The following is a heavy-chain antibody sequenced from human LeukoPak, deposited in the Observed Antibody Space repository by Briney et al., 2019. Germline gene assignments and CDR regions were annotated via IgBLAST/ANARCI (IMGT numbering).Heavy chain of an antibody. Sequence: SETLSLTCTVSGGSISSYYWSWIRQPPGKGLEWIGYIYYSGSTNYNPSLKSRVTISVDTSKNHFSLKLSSVTAADTAVYYCARRAPSYGDDYYFDYWGQGTLVTVSS. V-gene: IGHV4-59*08. J-gene: IGHJ4*02. CDR3: ARRAPSYGDDYYFDY. D-gene: IGHD4-17*01. CDR1: GGSISSYY. CDR2: IYYSGST.